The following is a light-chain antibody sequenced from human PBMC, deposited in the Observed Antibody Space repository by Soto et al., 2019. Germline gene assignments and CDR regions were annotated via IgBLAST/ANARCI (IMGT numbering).Light chain of an antibody. CDR1: QSISSSH. Sequence: EIVLTQSPGTLSLSPGERATLSCRASQSISSSHLAWYQHRYGQAPRLLIYGASSRATDIPDRFSGSGSGTDFTLTINRLEPEDSAVYYCQQYGSSPSVTFGQGTRLEIQ. CDR3: QQYGSSPSVT. CDR2: GAS. J-gene: IGKJ5*01. V-gene: IGKV3-20*01.